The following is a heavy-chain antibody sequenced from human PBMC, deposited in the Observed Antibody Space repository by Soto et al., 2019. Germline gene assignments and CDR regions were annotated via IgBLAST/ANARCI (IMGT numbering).Heavy chain of an antibody. D-gene: IGHD2-2*03. J-gene: IGHJ6*01. CDR3: ASVSGGYCSSTSCQNREAYYYSGMDV. CDR2: IIPNSGNT. Sequence: CKVSVSIVGSYTINWVRQAPGQGLEWMGRIIPNSGNTGYAQKFQGRVTMTRNTSISTAYMELSSLRSEDTAVYYCASVSGGYCSSTSCQNREAYYYSGMDVSAQGTTVTGTS. CDR1: VSIVGSYT. V-gene: IGHV1-8*02.